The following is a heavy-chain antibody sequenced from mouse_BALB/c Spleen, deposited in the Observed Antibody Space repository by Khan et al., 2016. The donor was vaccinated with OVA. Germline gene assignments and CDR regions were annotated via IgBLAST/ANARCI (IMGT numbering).Heavy chain of an antibody. D-gene: IGHD2-14*01. J-gene: IGHJ4*01. CDR2: IWGGGTT. CDR1: GFSLTDYG. V-gene: IGHV2-6-5*01. CDR3: AKRLRYQYYAMDD. Sequence: QVQLKQSGPGLVAPSQSLSITCTVSGFSLTDYGVGWIRQPPGKGLEWLGVIWGGGTTPYNSALKSRLIISQDNSKSPAFLQTNSLQTDDTAMYYCAKRLRYQYYAMDDWGQGTSVTVSS.